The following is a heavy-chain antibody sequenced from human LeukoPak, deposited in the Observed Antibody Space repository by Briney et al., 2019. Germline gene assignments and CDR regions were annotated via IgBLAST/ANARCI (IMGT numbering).Heavy chain of an antibody. J-gene: IGHJ4*02. CDR2: INPNTGGT. D-gene: IGHD3-3*01. CDR1: GYSFTGYY. V-gene: IGHV1-2*02. Sequence: ASVKVSCKASGYSFTGYYIHWVRQAPGQGLEWMGWINPNTGGTKYAQKFQGRVTMTQDTSISTAYVELSTLKSDDTAVYYCARDLSPSSFCFGDYWGQGPLVTVSS. CDR3: ARDLSPSSFCFGDY.